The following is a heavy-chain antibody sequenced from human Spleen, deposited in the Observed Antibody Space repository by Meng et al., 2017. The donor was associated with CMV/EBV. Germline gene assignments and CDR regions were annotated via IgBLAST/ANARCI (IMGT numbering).Heavy chain of an antibody. D-gene: IGHD3-16*01. CDR3: AKVRGTYYFDY. CDR1: GFTFSSYA. CDR2: ISGPGGSS. Sequence: CAASGFTFSSYAMNWVRQPPGKGLEWVSAISGPGGSSYYADSVKGRFTISRDNSKNTLFLQMNSLRAEDTAIYYCAKVRGTYYFDYWGQGTLVTVSS. J-gene: IGHJ4*02. V-gene: IGHV3-23*01.